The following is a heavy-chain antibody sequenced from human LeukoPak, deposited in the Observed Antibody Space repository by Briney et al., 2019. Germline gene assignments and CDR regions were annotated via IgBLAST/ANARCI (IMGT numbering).Heavy chain of an antibody. D-gene: IGHD5-18*01. J-gene: IGHJ4*02. CDR1: GYTFTGYY. Sequence: GASVKVSCKASGYTFTGYYMHWVRQAPGQGLEWMGWINPNSGGTNYAQKFQGRVTMSRDTSISTAYMELSRLRSDDTAVYYCARRSGRQLWYLSAGEFDYWGQGTLVTVSS. CDR3: ARRSGRQLWYLSAGEFDY. V-gene: IGHV1-2*02. CDR2: INPNSGGT.